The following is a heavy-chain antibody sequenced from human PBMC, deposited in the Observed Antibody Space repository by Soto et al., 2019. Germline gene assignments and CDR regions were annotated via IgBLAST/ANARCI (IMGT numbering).Heavy chain of an antibody. CDR1: GGSVSSGSYY. D-gene: IGHD5-18*01. Sequence: QVQLQESGPGLVKPSETLSLTCTVSGGSVSSGSYYWSWIRQPPGKGLEWIGYIYYSGSTNYNPSLKSRVPITVDTSKNQFSLKLSSVTAADTAVYYCARPLYSYGPMDVWGQGTTVTVSS. V-gene: IGHV4-61*01. CDR2: IYYSGST. J-gene: IGHJ6*02. CDR3: ARPLYSYGPMDV.